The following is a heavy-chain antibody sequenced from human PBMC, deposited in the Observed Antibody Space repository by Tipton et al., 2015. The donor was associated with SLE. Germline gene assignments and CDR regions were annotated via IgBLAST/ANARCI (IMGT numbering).Heavy chain of an antibody. J-gene: IGHJ3*02. V-gene: IGHV3-23*01. CDR2: IFGGDST. Sequence: SLRLSCAASGFTFSSYAMSWVRQAPGKGLEWVSLIFGGDSTYYADSVKGRFSISRDISKNTLYLQMNSLRAEDTAVYYCAREANDAFDIWGQGTMVTVSS. CDR1: GFTFSSYA. CDR3: AREANDAFDI.